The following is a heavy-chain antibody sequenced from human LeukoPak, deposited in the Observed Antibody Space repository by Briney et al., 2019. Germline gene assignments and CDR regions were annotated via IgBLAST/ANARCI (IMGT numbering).Heavy chain of an antibody. CDR3: ASDIVATFDY. CDR2: INHSGST. V-gene: IGHV4-34*01. J-gene: IGHJ4*02. D-gene: IGHD5-12*01. CDR1: GGSFSGYY. Sequence: SETLSLTCAVYGGSFSGYYWSWIRQPPGKGLEWIGEINHSGSTNYNPSLKSRVTISVDTSKNQFSLELSSVTAADTAVYYCASDIVATFDYWGQGTLVTVSS.